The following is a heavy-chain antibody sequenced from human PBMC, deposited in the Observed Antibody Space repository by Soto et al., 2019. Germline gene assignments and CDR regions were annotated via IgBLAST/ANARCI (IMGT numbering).Heavy chain of an antibody. Sequence: QLQLQESGPGLVRPSETLSLSCTVSGGSIGSSSYYWGWIRQPPGKGLEWIGSIYYSGSTYYNPSLKSRVTMTVDTSKNQFSPRLTSMTAADMAVYYCARRPGSSWNYFDDWGQGILVTVSS. CDR1: GGSIGSSSYY. V-gene: IGHV4-39*01. CDR2: IYYSGST. D-gene: IGHD6-13*01. CDR3: ARRPGSSWNYFDD. J-gene: IGHJ4*02.